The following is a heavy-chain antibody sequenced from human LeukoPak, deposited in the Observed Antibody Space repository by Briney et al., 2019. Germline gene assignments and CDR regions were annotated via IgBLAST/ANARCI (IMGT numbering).Heavy chain of an antibody. J-gene: IGHJ4*02. CDR2: IRYDGSGK. D-gene: IGHD2-2*03. Sequence: GGSLRLSCAASGFTFSTYGMHWVRQAPGKGLEWVAFIRYDGSGKVYADSVKGRFTISRDNAKNSLYLQMNSLRAEDTAVYYCARVGYLRPFDYWGQGTLVTVSS. V-gene: IGHV3-30*02. CDR1: GFTFSTYG. CDR3: ARVGYLRPFDY.